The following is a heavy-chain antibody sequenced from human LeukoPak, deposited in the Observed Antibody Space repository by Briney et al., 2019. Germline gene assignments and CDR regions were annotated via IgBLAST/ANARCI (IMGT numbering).Heavy chain of an antibody. V-gene: IGHV1-3*01. Sequence: ASVKVSCKASGYTFTSYGISWVRQAPGQGLEWMGWINAGNGNTKYSQKFQGRVTITRDTSASTAYMELSSLRSEDTAVYYCARGLQLWLDNYFDYWGQGTLVTVSS. D-gene: IGHD5-18*01. CDR2: INAGNGNT. CDR3: ARGLQLWLDNYFDY. CDR1: GYTFTSYG. J-gene: IGHJ4*02.